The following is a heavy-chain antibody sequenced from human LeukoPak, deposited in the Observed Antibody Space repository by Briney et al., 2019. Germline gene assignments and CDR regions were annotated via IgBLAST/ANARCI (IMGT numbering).Heavy chain of an antibody. CDR3: ARVIMTTVTTVRYYYYYGMDV. V-gene: IGHV4-31*03. CDR2: IYYSGST. CDR1: GGSISSGGYS. D-gene: IGHD4-11*01. J-gene: IGHJ6*02. Sequence: RASQTLSLTCTVSGGSISSGGYSWSWIRQHPGKGLEWIGYIYYSGSTYYNPSLKSRVTISVDTSKNQFSLKLSSVTAADTAVYYCARVIMTTVTTVRYYYYYGMDVWGQGTTVTVSS.